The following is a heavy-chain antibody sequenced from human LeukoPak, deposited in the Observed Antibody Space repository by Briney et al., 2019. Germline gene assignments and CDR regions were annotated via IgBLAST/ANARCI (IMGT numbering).Heavy chain of an antibody. CDR3: ARLTVSSSWRTYYYYGMDV. CDR2: ISSSSSYI. J-gene: IGHJ6*02. Sequence: GGSLRLSCAASGFRFSDYYVTWVRQAPGKGLEWVSSISSSSSYIYYADSVKGRFTISRDNAKNSLYLQMNSLRAEDTAVYYCARLTVSSSWRTYYYYGMDVWGQGTTVTVSS. CDR1: GFRFSDYY. D-gene: IGHD6-13*01. V-gene: IGHV3-21*01.